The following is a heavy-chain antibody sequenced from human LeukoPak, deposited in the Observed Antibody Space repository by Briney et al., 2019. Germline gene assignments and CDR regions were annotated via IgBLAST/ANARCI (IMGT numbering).Heavy chain of an antibody. V-gene: IGHV4-34*01. CDR2: INHSGST. Sequence: SETLSLTCAVYGGSFSGYYWSWIRQPPGKGLEWIGEINHSGSTNYNPSLKSRVTISVDTSKSQFSLKLSSVTAADTAVYYCAIPMKGSYYDSSEDAFDIWGQGTMVTVSS. D-gene: IGHD3-22*01. CDR3: AIPMKGSYYDSSEDAFDI. J-gene: IGHJ3*02. CDR1: GGSFSGYY.